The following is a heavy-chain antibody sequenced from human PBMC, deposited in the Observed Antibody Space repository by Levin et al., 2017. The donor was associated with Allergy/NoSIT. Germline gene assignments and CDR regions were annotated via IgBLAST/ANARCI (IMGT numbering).Heavy chain of an antibody. Sequence: ASVKVSCKASGYTFTSYDINWVRQATGQGLEWMGWMNPNSGNTGYAQKFQGRVTMTRNTSISTAYMELSSLRSEDTAVYYCARGRGRSGITILFRPNGLPDYYMDGWGKGTTVTVSS. V-gene: IGHV1-8*01. CDR3: ARGRGRSGITILFRPNGLPDYYMDG. CDR1: GYTFTSYD. J-gene: IGHJ6*03. D-gene: IGHD3-3*01. CDR2: MNPNSGNT.